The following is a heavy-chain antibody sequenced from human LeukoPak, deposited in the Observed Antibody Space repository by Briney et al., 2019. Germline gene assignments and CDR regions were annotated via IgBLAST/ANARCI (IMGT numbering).Heavy chain of an antibody. Sequence: SVKVSCKASGGTFSSYAISWVRQAPGQGLEWMGRIIPIFGMANHAQNFQGRVTITADKSTSTAYMELSSLTSEDKAVYFCARDADIAVAGISSANWFDPWGQGTLVTVSA. CDR2: IIPIFGMA. CDR1: GGTFSSYA. D-gene: IGHD6-19*01. CDR3: ARDADIAVAGISSANWFDP. J-gene: IGHJ5*02. V-gene: IGHV1-69*04.